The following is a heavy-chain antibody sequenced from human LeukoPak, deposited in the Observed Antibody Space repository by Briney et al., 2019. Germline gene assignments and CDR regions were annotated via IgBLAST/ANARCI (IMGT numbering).Heavy chain of an antibody. CDR2: INPSGGST. D-gene: IGHD6-19*01. J-gene: IGHJ6*02. CDR3: AREPRIAVAGPYYYYGMDV. CDR1: GYTFTSYY. Sequence: ASVKVSCKASGYTFTSYYMHWVRQAPGQGLEWMGIINPSGGSTSYAQKFQGRVTMTRDTSTSTVYMELSSLRSEDTAVYYCAREPRIAVAGPYYYYGMDVWGQGTTVTVSS. V-gene: IGHV1-46*01.